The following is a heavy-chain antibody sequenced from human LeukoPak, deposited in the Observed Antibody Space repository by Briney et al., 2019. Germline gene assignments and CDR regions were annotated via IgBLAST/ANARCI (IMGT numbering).Heavy chain of an antibody. J-gene: IGHJ4*02. D-gene: IGHD1-26*01. V-gene: IGHV3-74*01. Sequence: GGSLRLSCGASGFTFSRYWMHWVRQTPGKGLVWVSRINSDGSSTSYADSVKGRFTISRDNAKNTLYLQMNSLRAEDTAVYYCARGLYGSPGDYWGQGTLVTVSS. CDR2: INSDGSST. CDR1: GFTFSRYW. CDR3: ARGLYGSPGDY.